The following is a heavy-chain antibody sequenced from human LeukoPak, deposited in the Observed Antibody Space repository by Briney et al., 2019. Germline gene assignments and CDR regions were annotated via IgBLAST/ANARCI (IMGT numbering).Heavy chain of an antibody. Sequence: SETLSLTCPVSGGSISGSRYFWAWIRQSPGKGLEWIGSIHYSGSTSYNPSLKSRLTISVDTSKNHFSLKLSSVTAADTAVYYCARTYYYDSSGSYYIFDYWGQGTLVTVSS. CDR2: IHYSGST. CDR1: GGSISGSRYF. J-gene: IGHJ4*02. D-gene: IGHD3-22*01. V-gene: IGHV4-39*02. CDR3: ARTYYYDSSGSYYIFDY.